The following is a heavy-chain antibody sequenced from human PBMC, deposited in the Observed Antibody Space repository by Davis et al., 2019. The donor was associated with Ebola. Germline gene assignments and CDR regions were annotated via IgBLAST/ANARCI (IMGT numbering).Heavy chain of an antibody. Sequence: GESLKISCAASGFTFRSYWMSWVRQAPGKGLEWVANIKQDGSKEYYVDSVRGRFTISRDNAKNSLYLQMNSLGAEDTAVYYCARVWGTISVPAFMDYWGQGTLVTVSS. CDR2: IKQDGSKE. CDR3: ARVWGTISVPAFMDY. D-gene: IGHD3-3*02. V-gene: IGHV3-7*03. J-gene: IGHJ4*02. CDR1: GFTFRSYW.